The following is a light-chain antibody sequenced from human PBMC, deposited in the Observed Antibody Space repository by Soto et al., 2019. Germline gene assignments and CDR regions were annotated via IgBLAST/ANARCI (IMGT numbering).Light chain of an antibody. J-gene: IGKJ1*01. CDR1: QSVSSSF. Sequence: EIVLTQSPGTLSLSPGEGVTLSCRASQSVSSSFLAWYQQKPGQAPRLLIYGASSSATGIPDRFTGSGSGTDFTLTISRLEPEDFAVYYCQQYGRSPPWTFGQGTKVEIK. CDR2: GAS. CDR3: QQYGRSPPWT. V-gene: IGKV3-20*01.